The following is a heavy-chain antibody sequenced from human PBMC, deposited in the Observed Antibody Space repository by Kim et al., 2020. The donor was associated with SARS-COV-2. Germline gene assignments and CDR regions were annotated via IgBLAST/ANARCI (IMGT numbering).Heavy chain of an antibody. D-gene: IGHD3-10*01. CDR3: ARAPGSVRPGYGMDV. CDR2: IYNSGIT. CDR1: DGSMSTSGYY. V-gene: IGHV4-31*03. Sequence: SETLSLTCTVSDGSMSTSGYYWNWIRQNPGKGLEWIGFIYNSGITSYNPSLKSRVTITIDTSENKISLKVTSVTAADTAVYFCARAPGSVRPGYGMDVWG. J-gene: IGHJ6*01.